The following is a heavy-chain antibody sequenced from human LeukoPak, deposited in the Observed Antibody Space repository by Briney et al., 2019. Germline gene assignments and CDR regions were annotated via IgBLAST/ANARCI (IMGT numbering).Heavy chain of an antibody. CDR1: GFTFTDYW. J-gene: IGHJ4*02. CDR3: ASSRGGYSIVGATNDY. D-gene: IGHD1-26*01. CDR2: IKRDGSEK. Sequence: AGGSLRLSCAASGFTFTDYWMSWVRQAPGKGLEWVANIKRDGSEKYYVDSVKGRFTISRDNAKNSLYLQMNSLRAEDTAVYYCASSRGGYSIVGATNDYWGQGTLVTVSS. V-gene: IGHV3-7*01.